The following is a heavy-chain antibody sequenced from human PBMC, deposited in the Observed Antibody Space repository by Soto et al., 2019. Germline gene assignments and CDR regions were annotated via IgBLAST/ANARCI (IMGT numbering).Heavy chain of an antibody. Sequence: GGSLRLSCAASKFTFSNYAMSWVRQAPGKGLEWVSGISGSGGSTYYADSVKGRFTISRDNYKNTLHLQMNSLGAEDTAAYYCVKDKSHYYGSGSSNIFDYWGQGILVTVSS. D-gene: IGHD3-10*01. V-gene: IGHV3-23*01. CDR2: ISGSGGST. J-gene: IGHJ4*02. CDR1: KFTFSNYA. CDR3: VKDKSHYYGSGSSNIFDY.